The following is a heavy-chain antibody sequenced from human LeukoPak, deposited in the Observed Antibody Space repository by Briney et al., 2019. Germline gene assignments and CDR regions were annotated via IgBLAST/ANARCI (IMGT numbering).Heavy chain of an antibody. D-gene: IGHD2-15*01. Sequence: ASVKVSCKASGYTFTGYYMHLVRQAPGQGLEWMGRVNPNSGGTNYAQKFQGRVTMTRDTSISTAYMELSRLRSDDTAVYYCAREGGSADIVVVVAATPRDYMDVWGKGTTVTVSS. V-gene: IGHV1-2*06. CDR2: VNPNSGGT. CDR1: GYTFTGYY. CDR3: AREGGSADIVVVVAATPRDYMDV. J-gene: IGHJ6*03.